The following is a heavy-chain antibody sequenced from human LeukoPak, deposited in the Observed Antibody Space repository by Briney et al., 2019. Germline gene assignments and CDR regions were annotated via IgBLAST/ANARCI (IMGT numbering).Heavy chain of an antibody. CDR3: ARHCCSGPAKRVFDI. Sequence: SETLSLTCTVSGGSIISSDYHWGWVRQPPGKGLEWIGTISYSGNTDYNPSLRSRVTISVDTSNNQFSLRLGSVTAADTAVYHCARHCCSGPAKRVFDIRGQGTMVTVSS. D-gene: IGHD2-15*01. V-gene: IGHV4-39*01. J-gene: IGHJ3*02. CDR1: GGSIISSDYH. CDR2: ISYSGNT.